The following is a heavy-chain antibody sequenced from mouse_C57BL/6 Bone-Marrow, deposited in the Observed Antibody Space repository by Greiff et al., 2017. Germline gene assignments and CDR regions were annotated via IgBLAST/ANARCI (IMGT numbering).Heavy chain of an antibody. J-gene: IGHJ3*01. V-gene: IGHV1-64*01. CDR3: ARGGYSNYVWFAY. CDR1: GYTFTSYW. CDR2: IHPNSGST. D-gene: IGHD2-5*01. Sequence: QVHVKQPGAELVKPGASVKLSCKASGYTFTSYWMHWVQQRPGQGLEWIGMIHPNSGSTNYNEKFKSKVTLTVDKSSSTAYMQLSSLTSEDYAVYYCARGGYSNYVWFAYWGQGTLVTVSA.